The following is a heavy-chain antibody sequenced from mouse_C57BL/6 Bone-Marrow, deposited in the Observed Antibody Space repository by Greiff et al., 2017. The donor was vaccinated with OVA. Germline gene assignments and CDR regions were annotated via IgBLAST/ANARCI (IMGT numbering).Heavy chain of an antibody. J-gene: IGHJ3*01. CDR1: GYTFTSYG. CDR2: IYPRSGNT. CDR3: ARDYGSSFAY. D-gene: IGHD1-1*01. Sequence: SGAELARPGASVKLSCKASGYTFTSYGISWVKQRTGQGLEWIGEIYPRSGNTYYNEKFKGKATLTADKSSSTAYMELRSLTSEDSAVYFCARDYGSSFAYWGQGTLVTVSA. V-gene: IGHV1-81*01.